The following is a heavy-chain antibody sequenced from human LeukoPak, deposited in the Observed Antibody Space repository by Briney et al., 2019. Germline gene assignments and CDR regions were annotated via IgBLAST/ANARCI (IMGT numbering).Heavy chain of an antibody. CDR2: INHSGST. Sequence: PSETLSLTCAVHGGSFSGYYWSWIRQPPGKGLEWIGEINHSGSTNYNPSLKSRVTISVDTSKNQFSLKLSSVTAADTAVYYCARGEGYGGNPVVDYWGQGTLVTVSS. CDR3: ARGEGYGGNPVVDY. CDR1: GGSFSGYY. J-gene: IGHJ4*02. D-gene: IGHD4-23*01. V-gene: IGHV4-34*01.